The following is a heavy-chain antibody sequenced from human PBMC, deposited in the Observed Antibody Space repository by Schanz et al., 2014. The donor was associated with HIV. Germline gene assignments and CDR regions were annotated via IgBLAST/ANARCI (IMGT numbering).Heavy chain of an antibody. V-gene: IGHV3-23*04. CDR1: GFTFSSHA. J-gene: IGHJ6*02. D-gene: IGHD2-2*01. CDR3: AKDRRGGYQFLYGLDV. Sequence: VQLVESGGGVVQPGESLRLSCAVSGFTFSSHAMTWVRQAPGKGLEWVSGISISGEITYYADSVKGRFSISRDKSKNTLYLQMNRLRAEDTAVYYCAKDRRGGYQFLYGLDVWGQGTTVTVSS. CDR2: ISISGEIT.